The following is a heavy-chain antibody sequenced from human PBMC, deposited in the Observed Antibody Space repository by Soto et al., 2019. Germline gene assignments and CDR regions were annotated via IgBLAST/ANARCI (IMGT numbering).Heavy chain of an antibody. CDR2: INPSGGST. Sequence: ASVKVSCKASGYTFTSYYMHWVRQAPGQGLEWMGIINPSGGSTSYAQKFQGRVTMTRDTSTSTVYMELSSLRSEDTAVYYCARESRSNAYYYYYGMDVRGQGTTVTVSS. J-gene: IGHJ6*02. CDR1: GYTFTSYY. D-gene: IGHD4-4*01. CDR3: ARESRSNAYYYYYGMDV. V-gene: IGHV1-46*01.